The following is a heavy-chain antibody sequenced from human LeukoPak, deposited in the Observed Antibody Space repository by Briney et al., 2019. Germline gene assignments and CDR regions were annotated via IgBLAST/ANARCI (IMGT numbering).Heavy chain of an antibody. CDR2: ISSSSSYI. V-gene: IGHV3-21*01. D-gene: IGHD6-13*01. CDR3: TRFEFSSSWVYYYGMDV. J-gene: IGHJ6*02. Sequence: TGGSLRLSCAASGFTFSSYSMNWVRQAPGKGLEWVSSISSSSSYIYYADSVKGRFTISRDNAKNSLYLQMNSLRVEDTAVYYCTRFEFSSSWVYYYGMDVWGQGTTVTVSS. CDR1: GFTFSSYS.